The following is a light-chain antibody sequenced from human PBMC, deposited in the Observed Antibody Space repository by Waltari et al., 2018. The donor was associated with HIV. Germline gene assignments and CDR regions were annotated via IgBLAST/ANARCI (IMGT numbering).Light chain of an antibody. J-gene: IGLJ2*01. CDR1: KLGDKY. Sequence: SYELTQPPSVSVSPGQTAIITCSGDKLGDKYASWYQQRPGQSPVLVIYEDVKRPSGIPERFSGSNSGNTATLTISGTQAMDESDYYCQAWDSYNVIFGGGTKLTVL. V-gene: IGLV3-1*01. CDR2: EDV. CDR3: QAWDSYNVI.